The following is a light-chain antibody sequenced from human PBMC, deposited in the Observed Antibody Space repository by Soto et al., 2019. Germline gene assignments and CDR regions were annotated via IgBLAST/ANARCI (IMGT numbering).Light chain of an antibody. CDR3: KQYNSYSGK. Sequence: DIQMTQAPSTLSASVGDSVTITCRASQTITNWLAWYQQRPGKAPKLLIYDASRLESGVPLRFSASGSGTELTLTISSLQPDDFATYYCKQYNSYSGKFGKGTKVDI. V-gene: IGKV1-5*01. J-gene: IGKJ1*01. CDR1: QTITNW. CDR2: DAS.